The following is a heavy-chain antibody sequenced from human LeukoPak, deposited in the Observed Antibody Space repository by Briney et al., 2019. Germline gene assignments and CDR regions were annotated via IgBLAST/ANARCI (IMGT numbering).Heavy chain of an antibody. CDR3: ARSLVVGATYPYH. CDR1: GFTFSSYE. CDR2: ISSSGSTI. V-gene: IGHV3-48*03. D-gene: IGHD1-26*01. J-gene: IGHJ5*02. Sequence: GGSLRLSCAASGFTFSSYEMNWVRQAPGKGLEWVSYISSSGSTIYYADSVKGRFTVSRDNAKNSLYLQMNSLRAEDTAVYYCARSLVVGATYPYHWGQGTLVTVSS.